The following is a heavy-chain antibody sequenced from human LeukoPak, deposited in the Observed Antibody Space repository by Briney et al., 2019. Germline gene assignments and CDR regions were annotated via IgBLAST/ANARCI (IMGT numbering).Heavy chain of an antibody. CDR3: ARLGRLNNLGEFDY. V-gene: IGHV3-23*01. Sequence: PGGSLRLSCAASGFTFSSYAMSWVRQAPGKGLEWVSAISGSGGSSTYYADSVKGRFTISRDNSKNTVYLQMNSLRAEDTAVYYCARLGRLNNLGEFDYWGQGTLVTVSS. CDR2: ISGSGGSST. D-gene: IGHD3-16*01. CDR1: GFTFSSYA. J-gene: IGHJ4*02.